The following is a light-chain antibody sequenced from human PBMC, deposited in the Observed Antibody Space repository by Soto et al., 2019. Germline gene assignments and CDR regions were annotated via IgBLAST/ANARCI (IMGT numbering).Light chain of an antibody. J-gene: IGKJ1*01. CDR3: QQYGSSPWT. CDR2: AAS. V-gene: IGKV1-9*01. Sequence: IPLTQSASFRSASVADRVTITCRASQGIRSYLAWYQQKPGKAPKLVIFAASTLESGVPSRFSGSGSGTDFTLTISRLEPEDFAVYYCQQYGSSPWTVGQGTKVDI. CDR1: QGIRSY.